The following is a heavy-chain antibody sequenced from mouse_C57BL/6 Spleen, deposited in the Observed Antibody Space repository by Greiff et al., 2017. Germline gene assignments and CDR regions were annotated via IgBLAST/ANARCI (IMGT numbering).Heavy chain of an antibody. J-gene: IGHJ2*01. V-gene: IGHV1-55*01. CDR2: LYPGSGRT. Sequence: VQLQQPGAELVKPGASVKMSCKASGYTFTSYWITWVKQRPGQGLEWIGYLYPGSGRTNYNEKFKSKATLTVDPSSRTAYMQHSSLTSEDSAVYYCTRQWGYYFVYWGQGTTLTVSS. CDR1: GYTFTSYW. CDR3: TRQWGYYFVY. D-gene: IGHD1-3*01.